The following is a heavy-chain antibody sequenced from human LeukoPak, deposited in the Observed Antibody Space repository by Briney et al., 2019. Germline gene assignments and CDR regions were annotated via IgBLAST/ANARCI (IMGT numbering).Heavy chain of an antibody. CDR3: ARGGYSFDY. J-gene: IGHJ4*02. V-gene: IGHV3-7*01. D-gene: IGHD5-18*01. Sequence: SGGSLRLSCAASGFSLSGFWMTWVRQAPGKGLEWVARIHADGAEQNYVDSVTGRFTMSRDNAKNSLDLQMNSLRVEDTAVYYCARGGYSFDYLGQGTLVAVSS. CDR1: GFSLSGFW. CDR2: IHADGAEQ.